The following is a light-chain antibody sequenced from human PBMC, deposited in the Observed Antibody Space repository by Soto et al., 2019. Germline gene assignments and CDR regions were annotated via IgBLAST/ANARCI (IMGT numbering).Light chain of an antibody. CDR2: LGS. J-gene: IGKJ1*01. CDR3: MQALQTPWT. CDR1: QSLLHSNGYNY. V-gene: IGKV2-28*01. Sequence: DIVMSQSPLSLPGTPGEPASNPCGSSQSLLHSNGYNYLDWYLQKPGPSPQLLIYLGSNRSSGVPDRFSGSGSGTDFTLKISRVEAEDVGVYYCMQALQTPWTFGQGTKVDIK.